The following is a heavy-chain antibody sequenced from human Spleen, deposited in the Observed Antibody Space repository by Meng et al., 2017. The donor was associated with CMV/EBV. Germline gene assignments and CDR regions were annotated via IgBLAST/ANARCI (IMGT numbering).Heavy chain of an antibody. Sequence: SVKVSCKASGFTFTSSAVQWVRQARGQRLEWVGWIVVGSGNTNYAQKFQERVTITKDMSTSTAYMELSSLRSDDTAVYYCARGPNNIVVVPAATDYYYGMDVWGQGTTVTVSS. CDR2: IVVGSGNT. CDR1: GFTFTSSA. CDR3: ARGPNNIVVVPAATDYYYGMDV. D-gene: IGHD2-2*01. J-gene: IGHJ6*02. V-gene: IGHV1-58*01.